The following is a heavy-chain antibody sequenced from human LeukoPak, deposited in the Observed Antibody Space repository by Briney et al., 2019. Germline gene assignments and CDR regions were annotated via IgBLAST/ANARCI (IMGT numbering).Heavy chain of an antibody. CDR2: IYYSGST. V-gene: IGHV4-39*01. CDR3: AQTASGSYSRTGFFDY. CDR1: GGSISSSSYY. J-gene: IGHJ4*02. D-gene: IGHD1-26*01. Sequence: SETLSLTCTVSGGSISSSSYYWGWIRQPPGKGLEWIGSIYYSGSTYYDPSLKSRVTISVDTSKNQFSLKLSSVTAADTAVYYCAQTASGSYSRTGFFDYWGQGTLVTVSS.